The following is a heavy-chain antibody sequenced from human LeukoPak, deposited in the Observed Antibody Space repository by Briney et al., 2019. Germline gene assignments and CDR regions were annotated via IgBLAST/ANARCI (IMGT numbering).Heavy chain of an antibody. CDR2: ISAYSGNP. D-gene: IGHD1-26*01. CDR3: ARDREGARTPDY. J-gene: IGHJ4*02. CDR1: GYTFTSYG. V-gene: IGHV1-18*01. Sequence: ASVKVSCKASGYTFTSYGINWVRQTPGQGLEWMGWISAYSGNPDYTQKFQGRVTMTSDTSTSTAYMELRSLRSDDTAVYYCARDREGARTPDYWGQGTLVTVSS.